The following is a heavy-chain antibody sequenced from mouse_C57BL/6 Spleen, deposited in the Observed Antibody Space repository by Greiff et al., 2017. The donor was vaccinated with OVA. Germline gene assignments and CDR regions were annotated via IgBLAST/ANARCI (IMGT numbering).Heavy chain of an antibody. Sequence: EVQLQESGGGLVKPGGSLKLSCAASGFTFSDYGMHWVRQAPEKGLEWVAYISSGSSTIYYADTVTGRFTISRDNAKNTLFLQMTSLRSEDTAMYYCARTYGSIYWFACWGQGTLVTVSA. CDR3: ARTYGSIYWFAC. CDR1: GFTFSDYG. CDR2: ISSGSSTI. V-gene: IGHV5-17*01. J-gene: IGHJ3*01. D-gene: IGHD1-1*01.